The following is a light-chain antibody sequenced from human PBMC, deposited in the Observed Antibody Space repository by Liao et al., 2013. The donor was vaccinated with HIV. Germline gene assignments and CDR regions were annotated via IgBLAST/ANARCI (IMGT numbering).Light chain of an antibody. V-gene: IGLV3-1*01. CDR1: KLGDKY. J-gene: IGLJ2*01. CDR2: HDT. CDR3: HVWDNSRDQQV. Sequence: SYELTQPPSVSVFPGQTASITCSGEKLGDKYACWYQQRPGQSPVLIIYHDTDRPSGIPERFSGSNSGNTATLTISRVEAGDEADYYCHVWDNSRDQQVFGGGTKVTVL.